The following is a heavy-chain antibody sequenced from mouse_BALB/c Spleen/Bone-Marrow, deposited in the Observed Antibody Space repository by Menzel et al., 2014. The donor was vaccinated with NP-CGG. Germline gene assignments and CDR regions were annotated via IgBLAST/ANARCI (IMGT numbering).Heavy chain of an antibody. Sequence: VQLQQSGPSLVKPSQPLSLPCSVTGDSITSGYWNWIRKFPGNKLEYMGYISYSGSTYYNPSLKSRISISRDISKNQYYLQLNSVTTEDTATYYCARDSSGGILAMDYWGQGTSVTVSS. CDR1: GDSITSGY. D-gene: IGHD3-2*01. CDR3: ARDSSGGILAMDY. V-gene: IGHV3-8*02. CDR2: ISYSGST. J-gene: IGHJ4*01.